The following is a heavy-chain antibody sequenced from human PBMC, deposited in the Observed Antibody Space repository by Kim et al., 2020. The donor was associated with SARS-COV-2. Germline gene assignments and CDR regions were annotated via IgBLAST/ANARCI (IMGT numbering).Heavy chain of an antibody. J-gene: IGHJ3*02. CDR3: ARPKGHSSGASCEGAFDI. CDR1: GFTFSAYY. Sequence: GGSLRLSCAASGFTFSAYYMHWIRQAPGEGLEWLSFIGTISSYTKYADSVKGRFTISRDNAKNSLYLQMDGLRAEDTALYYCARPKGHSSGASCEGAFDIWGQGTMVTVSS. D-gene: IGHD2-15*01. CDR2: IGTISSYT. V-gene: IGHV3-11*03.